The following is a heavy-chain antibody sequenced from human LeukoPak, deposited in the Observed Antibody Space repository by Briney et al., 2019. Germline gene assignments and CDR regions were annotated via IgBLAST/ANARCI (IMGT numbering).Heavy chain of an antibody. CDR3: AKDPLWLTLGDSLYFDY. D-gene: IGHD3-16*01. CDR2: ISGSGGST. V-gene: IGHV3-23*01. Sequence: PGGSLRLSCAASGFTFSSYEMHWVRQAPGKGLEWVSAISGSGGSTYYADSVKGRFTISRDNSKNTLYLQMNSLRAEDTAVYYCAKDPLWLTLGDSLYFDYWGQGTLVTVSS. J-gene: IGHJ4*02. CDR1: GFTFSSYE.